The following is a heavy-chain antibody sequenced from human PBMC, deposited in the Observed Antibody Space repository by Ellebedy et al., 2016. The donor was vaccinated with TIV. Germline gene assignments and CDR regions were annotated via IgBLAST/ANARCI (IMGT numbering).Heavy chain of an antibody. CDR1: GFDFSYYW. J-gene: IGHJ3*01. Sequence: GESLKISCAASGFDFSYYWMHWVRQAPGKGPVWVSRIHSDGSSTTYAESVKGRLTISRDNAKNTVLLQMNSLRADDTAIYYCARGDVGAFDLWGQGTMVTVSS. D-gene: IGHD5-24*01. CDR2: IHSDGSST. CDR3: ARGDVGAFDL. V-gene: IGHV3-74*01.